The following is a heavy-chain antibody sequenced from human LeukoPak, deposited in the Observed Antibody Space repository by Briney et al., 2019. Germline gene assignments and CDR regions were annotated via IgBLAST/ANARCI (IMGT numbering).Heavy chain of an antibody. D-gene: IGHD5-18*01. CDR3: ARVRVYSYGPYYFDY. Sequence: ASVKVSCKASGYTFTGYYMHWVRQAPGQGLEWMGWINPNSGGTNYAQKLQGRVTMTRDTSISTAYMELSRLRSDDTAVYYCARVRVYSYGPYYFDYWGQGTLVTVSS. J-gene: IGHJ4*02. CDR1: GYTFTGYY. V-gene: IGHV1-2*02. CDR2: INPNSGGT.